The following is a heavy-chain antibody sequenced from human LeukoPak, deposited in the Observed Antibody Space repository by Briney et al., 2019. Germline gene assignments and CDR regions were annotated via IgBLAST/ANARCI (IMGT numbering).Heavy chain of an antibody. D-gene: IGHD3-10*01. CDR1: GYTFTSYD. CDR3: ASRSITMVRGVIITFNWFDP. Sequence: ASVKVSRKASGYTFTSYDINWVRQATGQGLEWMGWMNPNSGNTGYAQKFQGRVTMTRNTSISTAYMELSSLRSEDTAVYYCASRSITMVRGVIITFNWFDPWGQGTLVTVSS. V-gene: IGHV1-8*01. CDR2: MNPNSGNT. J-gene: IGHJ5*02.